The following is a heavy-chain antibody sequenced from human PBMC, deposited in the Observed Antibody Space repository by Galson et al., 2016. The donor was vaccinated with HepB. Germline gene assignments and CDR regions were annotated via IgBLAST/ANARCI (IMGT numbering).Heavy chain of an antibody. CDR2: ISWDSGTI. CDR3: PNAHGYARGKYYFDH. J-gene: IGHJ4*02. Sequence: SLRLSCEASGFYFDNYDMFWVRQAPGKGLEWISGISWDSGTIGYADSVQGRFTISRDNATTSLYLQMNSLRAEDTDFDYCPNAHGYARGKYYFDHWGQGTLVTVSS. D-gene: IGHD1-1*01. CDR1: GFYFDNYD. V-gene: IGHV3-9*01.